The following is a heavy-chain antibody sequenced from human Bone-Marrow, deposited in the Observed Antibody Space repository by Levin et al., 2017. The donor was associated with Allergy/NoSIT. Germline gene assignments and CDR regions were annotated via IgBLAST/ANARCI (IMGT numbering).Heavy chain of an antibody. CDR3: ASWAMYHYARSGIDYFYYATDV. V-gene: IGHV3-21*01. D-gene: IGHD3-22*01. CDR1: GILFSSYD. CDR2: ISAGGNYI. J-gene: IGHJ6*02. Sequence: KAGGSLRLSCAASGILFSSYDMNWVRQAPGKGLEWVSSISAGGNYIYYADSVKGRFPISRDNAKNSLFLQMNSLRAEAAAVYYCASWAMYHYARSGIDYFYYATDVWGQGTTVTVSS.